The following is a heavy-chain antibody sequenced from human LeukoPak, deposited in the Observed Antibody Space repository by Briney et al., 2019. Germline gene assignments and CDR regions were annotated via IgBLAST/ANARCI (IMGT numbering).Heavy chain of an antibody. CDR1: GFSFGSYW. V-gene: IGHV3-7*05. CDR2: IKQDGSEK. Sequence: GGSLRLSCAAFGFSFGSYWMTWVRQAPGKGLEWVANIKQDGSEKYYVDSVKGRFTISRDNAKNSLYLQMNSLRAEDTAVYYCARDVYYSGWLIFDYWGQGTLVTVSS. CDR3: ARDVYYSGWLIFDY. D-gene: IGHD6-19*01. J-gene: IGHJ4*02.